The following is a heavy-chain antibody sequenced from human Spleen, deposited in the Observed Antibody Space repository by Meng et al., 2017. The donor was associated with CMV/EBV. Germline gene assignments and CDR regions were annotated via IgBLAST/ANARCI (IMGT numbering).Heavy chain of an antibody. CDR3: ARSRDTSAYRYYVDY. CDR1: SPGSY. V-gene: IGHV1-2*04. D-gene: IGHD3-22*01. Sequence: SPGSYVHCVRQAPGPGLAWLGCLTPNSGVTDYAQKFQGWVTMTRDTSISTAYMYLSRLSSDDAAVYYCARSRDTSAYRYYVDYWGQGTLVTVSS. J-gene: IGHJ4*02. CDR2: LTPNSGVT.